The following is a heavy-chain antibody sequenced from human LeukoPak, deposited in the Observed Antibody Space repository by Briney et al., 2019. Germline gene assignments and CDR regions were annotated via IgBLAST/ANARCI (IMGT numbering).Heavy chain of an antibody. CDR1: GGSFSGYY. D-gene: IGHD6-19*01. CDR3: ARRLLSSGWGDDAFDI. J-gene: IGHJ3*02. V-gene: IGHV4-34*01. Sequence: SETLSLTCAVYGGSFSGYYWSWIRQPPGKGLEWIGEINHSGSTNYNPSLKSRVTISVDTSKNQFSLKLSSVTAADTAVYYCARRLLSSGWGDDAFDIWGQGTMVTVSS. CDR2: INHSGST.